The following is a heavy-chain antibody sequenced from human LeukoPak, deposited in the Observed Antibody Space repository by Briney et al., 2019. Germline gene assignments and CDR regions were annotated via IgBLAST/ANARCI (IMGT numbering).Heavy chain of an antibody. CDR1: GFTFSSYA. J-gene: IGHJ4*02. Sequence: GGSLRLSCAASGFTFSSYAMSWVRQAPGKGLEWVSAISGDGDGTYYADSVKGRFTISRDNTNNTLYLQMNSLGAEDTALYYCAKRYYCSNTICYGFDYWGQGTLVTVSS. CDR2: ISGDGDGT. V-gene: IGHV3-23*01. CDR3: AKRYYCSNTICYGFDY. D-gene: IGHD2-2*01.